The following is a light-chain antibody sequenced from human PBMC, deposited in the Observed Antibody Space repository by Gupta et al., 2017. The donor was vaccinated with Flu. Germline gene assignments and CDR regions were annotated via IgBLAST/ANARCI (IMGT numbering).Light chain of an antibody. J-gene: IGKJ4*01. Sequence: DIVMTQSPDSLAVSLGERATINCKSSQSVLYSSNNKNNLAWYQQKPGQPPKLLIYWASSRESGVPDRFSGSGSGTDFTLTISSLQAEDVAVYYCQQDYSPPLTFGGGTKLVIK. CDR2: WAS. CDR3: QQDYSPPLT. V-gene: IGKV4-1*01. CDR1: QSVLYSSNNKNN.